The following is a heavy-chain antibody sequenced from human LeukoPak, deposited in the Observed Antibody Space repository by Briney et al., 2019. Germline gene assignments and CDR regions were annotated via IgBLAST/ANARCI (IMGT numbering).Heavy chain of an antibody. CDR3: ARATNYDFWSGYFCRFDY. J-gene: IGHJ4*02. CDR2: INHSGST. CDR1: GGSFGGYY. Sequence: SETLSLTCAVYGGSFGGYYWSWIRQPPGKGLELIGEINHSGSTNYNPSLKSRVTISVDTSKNQFSLKLSSVTAADTAVYYCARATNYDFWSGYFCRFDYWGQGTLVTVSS. V-gene: IGHV4-34*01. D-gene: IGHD3-3*01.